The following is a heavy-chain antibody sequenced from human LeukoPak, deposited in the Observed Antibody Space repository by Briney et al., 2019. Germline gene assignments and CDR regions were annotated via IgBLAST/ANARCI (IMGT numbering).Heavy chain of an antibody. CDR3: ARGGGYSYGPIDY. V-gene: IGHV3-53*01. CDR2: IYSGGST. CDR1: GFTVSSNY. Sequence: PGGSLRLSCAASGFTVSSNYMSWVRQAPGKGLEWVSVIYSGGSTYYADSVKGRFTISRDNSKNTLYLQMNSLRAEDTAVYYCARGGGYSYGPIDYLGQGTLVTVSS. J-gene: IGHJ4*02. D-gene: IGHD5-18*01.